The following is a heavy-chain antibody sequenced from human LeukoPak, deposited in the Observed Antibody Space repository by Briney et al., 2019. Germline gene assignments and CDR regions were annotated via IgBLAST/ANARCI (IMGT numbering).Heavy chain of an antibody. CDR3: EKAAYDILTGYYKSGLGY. CDR2: ISAYNGNT. Sequence: ASVKVSCNASGYTFTSYGISWVLQAPGQGLEWMGWISAYNGNTNYAQKLQGRVTMTTDTSTSTAYMELRSLRSDDTVVYFWEKAAYDILTGYYKSGLGYWGQGTLVTVSS. J-gene: IGHJ4*02. CDR1: GYTFTSYG. V-gene: IGHV1-18*01. D-gene: IGHD3-9*01.